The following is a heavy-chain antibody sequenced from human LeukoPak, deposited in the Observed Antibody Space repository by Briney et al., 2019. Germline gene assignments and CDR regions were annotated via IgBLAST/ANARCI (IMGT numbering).Heavy chain of an antibody. CDR1: GFTFSDFA. V-gene: IGHV3-23*01. Sequence: GGSLRLSCAASGFTFSDFAMSWVRQAPGKGLVCVSVISSSGGSTYSADSVRARFTISRDNSKHTLYLQMNSLTADDAAVYYCAKGHSDYGTGFDLWGQGTLVTVPS. CDR3: AKGHSDYGTGFDL. D-gene: IGHD4-17*01. CDR2: ISSSGGST. J-gene: IGHJ4*02.